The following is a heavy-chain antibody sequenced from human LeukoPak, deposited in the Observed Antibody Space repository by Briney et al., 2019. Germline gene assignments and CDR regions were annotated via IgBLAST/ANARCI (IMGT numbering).Heavy chain of an antibody. CDR1: GGSFSGYY. CDR2: INHSGST. V-gene: IGHV4-34*01. CDR3: ASKLRKFDY. Sequence: PSETLSLTCAVYGGSFSGYYWSWIRQPPGKGLEWIGEINHSGSTNYNPSLKSRVTISVDTSKNQFSLKLSSVTAADTAVYYCASKLRKFDYWGQGTLVTVSS. J-gene: IGHJ4*02. D-gene: IGHD1-7*01.